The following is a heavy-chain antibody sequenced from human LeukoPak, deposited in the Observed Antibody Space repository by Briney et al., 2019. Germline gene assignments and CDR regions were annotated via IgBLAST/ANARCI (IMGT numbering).Heavy chain of an antibody. J-gene: IGHJ5*02. CDR1: DDSISSSSYY. V-gene: IGHV4-61*01. CDR3: ARDLVSDYDFWSGYYTGGFDP. D-gene: IGHD3-3*01. CDR2: IYYSGST. Sequence: SETLSLTCTVSDDSISSSSYYWSWIRQPPGKGLEWIGYIYYSGSTNYNPSLKSRVTMSVDTSKNQFSLKLSSVTAADTAVYYCARDLVSDYDFWSGYYTGGFDPWGQGTLVTVSS.